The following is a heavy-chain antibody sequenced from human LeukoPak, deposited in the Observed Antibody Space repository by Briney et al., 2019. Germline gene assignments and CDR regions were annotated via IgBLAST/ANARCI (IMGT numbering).Heavy chain of an antibody. CDR3: AKPTSGSGSFLIDY. J-gene: IGHJ4*02. CDR1: GFTFNSYG. CDR2: IWDDGSYK. D-gene: IGHD1-26*01. Sequence: GGSLRLSCAASGFTFNSYGMHWVRQAPGKGLEWVAVIWDDGSYKYYADSVKGRFTISRDNSKNTLYLQITSLRAEDTAVYYCAKPTSGSGSFLIDYWGQGTLVTVSS. V-gene: IGHV3-33*06.